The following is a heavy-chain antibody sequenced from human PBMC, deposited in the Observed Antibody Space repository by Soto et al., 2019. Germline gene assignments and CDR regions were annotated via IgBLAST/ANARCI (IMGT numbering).Heavy chain of an antibody. CDR2: INPNGGGT. D-gene: IGHD5-12*01. J-gene: IGHJ6*03. CDR1: GDSFNDYY. Sequence: VQLVQSGAEVKKPGASVKVSCKTSGDSFNDYYIHWVRQAPGQGLEWMGWINPNGGGTKYAQKFEVRVTVTSETSIRTVYMELSSLRSGDTAVYYCARESGGATATLDYYYFYMDVWGKGTTVTVSS. CDR3: ARESGGATATLDYYYFYMDV. V-gene: IGHV1-2*02.